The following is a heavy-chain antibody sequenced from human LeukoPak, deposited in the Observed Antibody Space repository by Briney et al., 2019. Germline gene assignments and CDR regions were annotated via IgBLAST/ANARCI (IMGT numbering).Heavy chain of an antibody. D-gene: IGHD2-15*01. CDR1: GFTFSSYA. CDR3: ARDRGYCSGGSCYDYYYGMDV. Sequence: HPGGSLRLSCAASGFTFSSYAMSWVRQAPGKGLEWVSAISGSGGSTYYADSVKGRFTISRDNSKNTLYLQMNSLRAEDTAVYYCARDRGYCSGGSCYDYYYGMDVWGQGTTVTVSS. CDR2: ISGSGGST. J-gene: IGHJ6*02. V-gene: IGHV3-23*01.